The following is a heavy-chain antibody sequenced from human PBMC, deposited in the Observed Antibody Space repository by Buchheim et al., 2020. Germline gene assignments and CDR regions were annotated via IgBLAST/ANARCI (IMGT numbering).Heavy chain of an antibody. V-gene: IGHV4-34*01. CDR3: ARGKMAPTKFDY. J-gene: IGHJ4*02. D-gene: IGHD2-8*01. Sequence: QVQLQQWGAGLLKPSETLSLTCAVYGGSFSGYYWSWIRQPPGKGLEWIGEINHSGSTNYNPSLKSRVTISVHTSKNPFSLKLSSVTAADTAVYYCARGKMAPTKFDYWGQGTL. CDR1: GGSFSGYY. CDR2: INHSGST.